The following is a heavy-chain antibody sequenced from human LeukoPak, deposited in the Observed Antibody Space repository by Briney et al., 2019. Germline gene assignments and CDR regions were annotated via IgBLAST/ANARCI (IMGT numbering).Heavy chain of an antibody. CDR1: GFTFSDYA. CDR2: VRYDGSIK. J-gene: IGHJ4*02. D-gene: IGHD6-19*01. V-gene: IGHV3-30*02. CDR3: AKDLAGACGW. Sequence: GGSLRLSCTASGFTFSDYAMHWVRQAPGKGLEWVAFVRYDGSIKYYADSVKGRFTISRDNSKNTLYLQMNSLRAEDTAVYYCAKDLAGACGWWGQGTLVTVSS.